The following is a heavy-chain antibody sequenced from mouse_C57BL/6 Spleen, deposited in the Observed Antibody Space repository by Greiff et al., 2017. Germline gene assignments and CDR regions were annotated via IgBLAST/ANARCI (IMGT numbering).Heavy chain of an antibody. Sequence: VQLQQSGAELVRPGSSVKLSCKASGYTFTSYWMDWVKQRPGQGLEWIGYIYPSDSETHYNQKFKDKATLTVDKSASTAYMQLSSLTSEDSADYYCARDLLRYAMDYWGQGTSVTVSS. D-gene: IGHD1-1*01. CDR1: GYTFTSYW. CDR2: IYPSDSET. V-gene: IGHV1-61*01. CDR3: ARDLLRYAMDY. J-gene: IGHJ4*01.